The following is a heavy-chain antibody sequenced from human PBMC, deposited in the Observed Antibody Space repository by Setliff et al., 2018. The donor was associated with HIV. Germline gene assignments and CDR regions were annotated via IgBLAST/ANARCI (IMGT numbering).Heavy chain of an antibody. CDR2: IDASANT. CDR3: ARIGSGWSVGWFDP. V-gene: IGHV4-38-2*02. Sequence: KTSETLSLTCTVSGSSISRNYYWAWIRQAPGKGLEWIGCIDASANTYYSPSLKSRATISIDTSKNQLSLKLRSVTAADTAVYYCARIGSGWSVGWFDPWGQGTLVTVS. CDR1: GSSISRNYY. D-gene: IGHD6-13*01. J-gene: IGHJ5*02.